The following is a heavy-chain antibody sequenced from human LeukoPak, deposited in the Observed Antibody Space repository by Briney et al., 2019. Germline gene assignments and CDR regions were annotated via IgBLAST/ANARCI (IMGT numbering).Heavy chain of an antibody. CDR1: GFTFSTYA. CDR3: ARSEQQDFGDYEFDY. D-gene: IGHD4-17*01. CDR2: ISSDGDST. J-gene: IGHJ4*02. V-gene: IGHV3-64*01. Sequence: GGSLRLSCAASGFTFSTYAMHWVRQAPGKGLEYVSAISSDGDSTYYANSVKGRFNISRDNSKNTLYLQMGSLRAEDMAVYYCARSEQQDFGDYEFDYWGQGTLVTVSS.